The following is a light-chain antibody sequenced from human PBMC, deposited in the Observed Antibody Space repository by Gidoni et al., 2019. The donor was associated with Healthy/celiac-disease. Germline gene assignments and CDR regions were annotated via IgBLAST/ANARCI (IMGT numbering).Light chain of an antibody. Sequence: DIVMTQSPATLSVSPGERATPSCRASQSVSSNLAWYQQKPGQAPRLLIYGASTRATGIPARFSGSGSGTEFTLTISSLQSEDFAVYYCQQYNNWPIFGQGTKLEIK. J-gene: IGKJ2*01. V-gene: IGKV3-15*01. CDR1: QSVSSN. CDR2: GAS. CDR3: QQYNNWPI.